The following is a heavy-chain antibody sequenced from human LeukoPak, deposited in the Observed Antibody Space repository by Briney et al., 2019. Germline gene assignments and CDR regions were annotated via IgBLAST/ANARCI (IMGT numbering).Heavy chain of an antibody. Sequence: ASVKVSSKASGYTFTSYGISWVRQAPGQGLEWMGWISAYNGNTNYAQKLQGRVTMTTDTSTSTAYMELRSLRSDDTAVYYCARWRGDGSGSFPDYFDDWVQGALVTVSS. J-gene: IGHJ4*02. CDR2: ISAYNGNT. CDR3: ARWRGDGSGSFPDYFDD. CDR1: GYTFTSYG. V-gene: IGHV1-18*04. D-gene: IGHD3-10*01.